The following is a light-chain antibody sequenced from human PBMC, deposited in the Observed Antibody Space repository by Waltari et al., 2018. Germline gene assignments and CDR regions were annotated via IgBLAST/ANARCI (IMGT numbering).Light chain of an antibody. CDR1: INNVGNQG. V-gene: IGLV10-54*01. CDR2: RTD. Sequence: QAGLTQPHSVSKGLGQTATLTCTGNINNVGNQGAAWLQQHQGHPPKLLSYRTDDRPSGISERLAAFRSGNTASLMISGLQPEDEGDYYCLAWDSSLTVWMFGGGTKLTVL. CDR3: LAWDSSLTVWM. J-gene: IGLJ3*02.